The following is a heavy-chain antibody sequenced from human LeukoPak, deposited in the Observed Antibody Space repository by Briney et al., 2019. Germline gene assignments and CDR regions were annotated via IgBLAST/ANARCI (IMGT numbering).Heavy chain of an antibody. D-gene: IGHD2-2*01. CDR1: GGSITSYH. J-gene: IGHJ5*02. CDR3: ASGGYCSSTSCYPNWFDP. V-gene: IGHV4-59*01. CDR2: VSYTGST. Sequence: SETLSLTCTVSGGSITSYHWSWIRQPPGKGLEWIGYVSYTGSTNYNPSLKSRVTISIGTSKNQFSLKLSSVTAADTAVYYCASGGYCSSTSCYPNWFDPWGQGTLVTVSS.